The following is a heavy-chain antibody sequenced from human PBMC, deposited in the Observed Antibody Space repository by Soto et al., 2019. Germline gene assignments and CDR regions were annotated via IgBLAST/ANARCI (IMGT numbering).Heavy chain of an antibody. CDR3: TTDVGARISYFDY. Sequence: GGSLRLSCTTSGFTFGDYGMSWVRQAPGKGLEWVGLIRSKGYGATTEYAASVRGRFTSSRDDSKSIAYLQMNSLKTEDTAVYYCTTDVGARISYFDYWGQGTLVTVSS. J-gene: IGHJ4*02. V-gene: IGHV3-49*04. CDR1: GFTFGDYG. CDR2: IRSKGYGATT. D-gene: IGHD1-26*01.